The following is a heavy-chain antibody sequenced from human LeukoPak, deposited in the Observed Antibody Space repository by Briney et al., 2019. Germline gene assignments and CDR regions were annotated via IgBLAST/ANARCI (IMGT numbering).Heavy chain of an antibody. D-gene: IGHD6-13*01. CDR2: ISAYNGNT. J-gene: IGHJ4*02. CDR1: GYTFTSYG. V-gene: IGHV1-18*01. CDR3: ARTLYIAAVPGGFDY. Sequence: ASVKVSCKASGYTFTSYGISWVRQAPGQGLEWMGWISAYNGNTNYAQKLQGRVTMTTDTSTSTAYMELRSLRSDDTALYYCARTLYIAAVPGGFDYWGQGTLITVSS.